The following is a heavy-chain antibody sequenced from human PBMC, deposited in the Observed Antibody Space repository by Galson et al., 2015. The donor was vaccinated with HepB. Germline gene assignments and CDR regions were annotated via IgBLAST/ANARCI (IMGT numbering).Heavy chain of an antibody. D-gene: IGHD2-2*01. J-gene: IGHJ6*02. V-gene: IGHV3-30-3*01. CDR3: ARDSGSHCSSTSCYGVYYYYGMDV. Sequence: SLRLSCAASGFTFSSYAMHWVRQAPGKGLEWVAVISYDGSNKYYADSVKGRFTISRDNSKNTLYLQMNSLRAEDTAVHYCARDSGSHCSSTSCYGVYYYYGMDVWGQGTTVTVSS. CDR1: GFTFSSYA. CDR2: ISYDGSNK.